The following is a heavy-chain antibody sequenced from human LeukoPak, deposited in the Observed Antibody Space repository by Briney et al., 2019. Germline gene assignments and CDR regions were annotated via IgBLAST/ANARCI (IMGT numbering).Heavy chain of an antibody. CDR3: AKDSALRADRVVTSFDY. D-gene: IGHD3-3*01. V-gene: IGHV3-23*01. CDR2: ISGSGGST. Sequence: GGSLRLSCAASGFTFSSYAMSWVRQAPGKGLEWVSAISGSGGSTYYADSVKGRFTISRDNSKNTLYLQMNSLRAEDTAVYYCAKDSALRADRVVTSFDYWGQGTLVTVSS. J-gene: IGHJ4*02. CDR1: GFTFSSYA.